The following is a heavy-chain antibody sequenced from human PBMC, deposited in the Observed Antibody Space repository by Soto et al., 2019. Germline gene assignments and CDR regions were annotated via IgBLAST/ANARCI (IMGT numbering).Heavy chain of an antibody. D-gene: IGHD4-4*01. Sequence: TSETLSLTCTVSGHSMSNTDYFWSWIRQTPWSDLQWIGSLFYTGHTYYNPSLKSRVTVSVDTSKNQFSLKLSSVTAADTAVYYCARHPSNFWFDPWGQGTLVTVS. CDR1: GHSMSNTDYF. CDR2: LFYTGHT. J-gene: IGHJ5*02. CDR3: ARHPSNFWFDP. V-gene: IGHV4-39*01.